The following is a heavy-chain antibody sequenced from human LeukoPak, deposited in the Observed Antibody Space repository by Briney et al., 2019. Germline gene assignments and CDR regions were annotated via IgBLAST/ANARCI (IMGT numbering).Heavy chain of an antibody. V-gene: IGHV3-30*03. CDR2: ISNDGSRK. J-gene: IGHJ4*02. D-gene: IGHD3-3*01. CDR1: GFTFSRHG. Sequence: GRSLRLSCAPSGFTFSRHGMHWVRQAPGKGLEWVAIISNDGSRKYYAHSVEGRFTISRDNSRNTLYLQMDSLRAEDTAVYYCARDRAWNYFDYWGQGTLVTVSS. CDR3: ARDRAWNYFDY.